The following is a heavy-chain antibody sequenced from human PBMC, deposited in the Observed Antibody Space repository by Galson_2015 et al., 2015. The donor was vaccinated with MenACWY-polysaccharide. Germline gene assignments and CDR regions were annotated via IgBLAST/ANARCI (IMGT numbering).Heavy chain of an antibody. CDR3: ARDPLTYYYGSGSYSINWFDP. D-gene: IGHD3-10*01. CDR2: INPNSGGT. J-gene: IGHJ5*02. Sequence: SVKVSCKASGYTFTSYGISWVRQAPGQGLEWMGRINPNSGGTNYAQKFQGRVTMTRDTSISTAYMELSRLRSDDTAVYYCARDPLTYYYGSGSYSINWFDPWGQGTLVTVSS. CDR1: GYTFTSYG. V-gene: IGHV1-2*06.